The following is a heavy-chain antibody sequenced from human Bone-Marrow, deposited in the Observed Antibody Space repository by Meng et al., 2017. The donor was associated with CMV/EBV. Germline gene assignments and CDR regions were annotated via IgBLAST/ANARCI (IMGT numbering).Heavy chain of an antibody. J-gene: IGHJ4*02. CDR3: ARVWGIAVAGTGY. CDR2: INPNSGGT. V-gene: IGHV1-2*02. Sequence: GSVKVSCKASGYTFTGYYMHWVRQAPGQGLEWMGWINPNSGGTNYAQKFQGRVTMTRDTSISTAYMELSRLRSDDTAVYYCARVWGIAVAGTGYWGQGTLVTVSS. D-gene: IGHD6-19*01. CDR1: GYTFTGYY.